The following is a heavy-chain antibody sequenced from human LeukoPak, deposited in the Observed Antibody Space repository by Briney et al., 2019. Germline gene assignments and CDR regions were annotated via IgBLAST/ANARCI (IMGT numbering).Heavy chain of an antibody. CDR1: GGSISSGSYY. V-gene: IGHV4-61*02. Sequence: SETLSLTCTVSGGSISSGSYYWSWIRQPAGKGLEWIGRIYTSGSTNYNPSLKSRVTISVDTSKNQFSLKLSSVTAADTAVYYCASPYIARGVIWEDYWGQGTLVPVSS. CDR3: ASPYIARGVIWEDY. J-gene: IGHJ4*02. D-gene: IGHD3-10*01. CDR2: IYTSGST.